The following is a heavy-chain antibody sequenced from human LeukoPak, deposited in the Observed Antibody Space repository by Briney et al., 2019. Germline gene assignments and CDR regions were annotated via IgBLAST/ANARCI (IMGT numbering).Heavy chain of an antibody. V-gene: IGHV3-9*01. J-gene: IGHJ4*02. CDR2: ISWNSGSI. D-gene: IGHD3-22*01. CDR1: GFTFDDYA. CDR3: AKDMGYYDSSVYSALFDY. Sequence: GGSLRLSCAASGFTFDDYAMHWVRQAPGKGLEWVSGISWNSGSIVYADSVKGRFTISRDNAKKSLYLQMNSLRDEDTALYYCAKDMGYYDSSVYSALFDYWGQGTLVTVSS.